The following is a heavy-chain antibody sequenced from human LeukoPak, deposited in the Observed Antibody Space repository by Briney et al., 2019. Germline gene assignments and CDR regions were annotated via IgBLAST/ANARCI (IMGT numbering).Heavy chain of an antibody. V-gene: IGHV3-48*03. D-gene: IGHD3-22*01. CDR2: ISSSGSTI. J-gene: IGHJ4*02. Sequence: PGGSLRLSCSASGFTFTSYEMNWVRQAPGKGLEWVSYISSSGSTIYYADSVKGRFTISRENAKNSLYLQMNSLRAEDTAVYYCARAKLYYYDTSGYYSGFDYWGQGTLVTVSS. CDR1: GFTFTSYE. CDR3: ARAKLYYYDTSGYYSGFDY.